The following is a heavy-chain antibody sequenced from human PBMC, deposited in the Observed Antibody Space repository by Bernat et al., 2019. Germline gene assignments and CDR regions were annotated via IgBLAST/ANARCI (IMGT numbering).Heavy chain of an antibody. CDR2: ISYDGSNK. CDR3: AKAYFSITMVRGVIGYFQH. J-gene: IGHJ1*01. CDR1: GFTFSSYG. V-gene: IGHV3-30*18. Sequence: QVQLVESGGGVVQPGRSLRLSCAASGFTFSSYGMHWVRQAPGKGLEWVAVISYDGSNKYYADSVKGRFTISRDNSKNTLYLQMNSLRAEDTAVYYCAKAYFSITMVRGVIGYFQHWGQGTLVTVSS. D-gene: IGHD3-10*01.